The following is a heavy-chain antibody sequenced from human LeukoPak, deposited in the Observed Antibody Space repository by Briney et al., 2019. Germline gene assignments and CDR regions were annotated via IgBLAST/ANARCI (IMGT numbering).Heavy chain of an antibody. Sequence: GGSLRLSCAASGFTFSSYSMNWVRQAPGKGLEWVSPISGDGGCTYYADSVKGRFTISRDNSKNSLYLQMNSLRTEDTAVYYCAIDLYIAAGGTLFDYWGQGTLVTVSS. CDR1: GFTFSSYS. D-gene: IGHD6-13*01. CDR2: ISGDGGCT. J-gene: IGHJ4*02. V-gene: IGHV3-43*02. CDR3: AIDLYIAAGGTLFDY.